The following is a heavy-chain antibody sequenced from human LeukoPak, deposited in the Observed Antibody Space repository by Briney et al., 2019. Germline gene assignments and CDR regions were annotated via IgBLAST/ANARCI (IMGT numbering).Heavy chain of an antibody. J-gene: IGHJ6*03. CDR1: GFTFSSYW. D-gene: IGHD4-17*01. V-gene: IGHV3-74*01. Sequence: PGGSLRLSCAASGFTFSSYWMHWVRQAPGKGLVWVSRINSDGSSTSYADSVKGRFTISRDNAKNTLYLRMNSLRAEDTAVYYCARDQDYGDYVRYYYYYYMDVWGKGTTVTVSS. CDR3: ARDQDYGDYVRYYYYYYMDV. CDR2: INSDGSST.